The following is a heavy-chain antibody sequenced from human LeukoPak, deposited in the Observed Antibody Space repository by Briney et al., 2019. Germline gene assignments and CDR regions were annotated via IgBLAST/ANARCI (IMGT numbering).Heavy chain of an antibody. Sequence: GGSLRLSCAASGFTFDDYGMSWVRQAPGKGLEWVSGINWNGGSTGYADSVKGRFTISRDNAKNSLYLQMNSLRAEDTAVYYCARPGIAVAGEFFDYWGQGTLVTVSS. D-gene: IGHD6-19*01. V-gene: IGHV3-20*04. CDR1: GFTFDDYG. CDR2: INWNGGST. J-gene: IGHJ4*02. CDR3: ARPGIAVAGEFFDY.